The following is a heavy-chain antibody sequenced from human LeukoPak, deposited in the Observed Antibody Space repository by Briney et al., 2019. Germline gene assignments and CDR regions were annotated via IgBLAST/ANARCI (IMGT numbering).Heavy chain of an antibody. CDR1: GGSFSGYY. CDR2: INHRGST. Sequence: SETLSLTCAVYGGSFSGYYWSWIRQPPGKGLEWIGEINHRGSTNYNPSLKSRVTISVDTSKNQFSLKLSSVTAADTAVYYCARGRVVVTFDYWGQGTLVTVSS. CDR3: ARGRVVVTFDY. D-gene: IGHD3-22*01. J-gene: IGHJ4*02. V-gene: IGHV4-34*01.